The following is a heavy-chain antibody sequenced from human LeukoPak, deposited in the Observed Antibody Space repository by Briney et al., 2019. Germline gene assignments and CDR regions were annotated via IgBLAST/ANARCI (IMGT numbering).Heavy chain of an antibody. CDR3: ARGLGVARGYFYALDV. CDR2: TYYSGGT. CDR1: GGSISNNY. Sequence: SETLSLTCTVSGGSISNNYWSWIRQPPGKGLQWIGYTYYSGGTNYNPSLKSRVTIAVDTSKKQLSLKVKSVTAEDTAVYYCARGLGVARGYFYALDVWGHGTTVTVSS. V-gene: IGHV4-59*01. D-gene: IGHD5-12*01. J-gene: IGHJ6*02.